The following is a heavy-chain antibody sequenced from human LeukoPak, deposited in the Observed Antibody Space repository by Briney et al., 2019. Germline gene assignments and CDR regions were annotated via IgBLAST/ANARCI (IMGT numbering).Heavy chain of an antibody. CDR2: INTDGSST. Sequence: GGSLRLSCAASGFTFSSYWMHWVRQAPGKGLVWVSRINTDGSSTSYADSVKGRFTTSRDNAKNTLYLQMNSLRAEDTAVYYCARLGYYYDSSGYYLYYFDYWGQGTLVTVSS. D-gene: IGHD3-22*01. CDR1: GFTFSSYW. V-gene: IGHV3-74*01. CDR3: ARLGYYYDSSGYYLYYFDY. J-gene: IGHJ4*02.